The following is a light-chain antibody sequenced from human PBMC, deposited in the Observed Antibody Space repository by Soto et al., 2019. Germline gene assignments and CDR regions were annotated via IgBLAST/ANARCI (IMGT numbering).Light chain of an antibody. V-gene: IGLV7-46*01. CDR2: DTT. CDR3: LLSYSGTNWV. J-gene: IGLJ3*02. CDR1: TGAVTSGHY. Sequence: QAVETQEPSLTVSPGGTVTLTCGSSTGAVTSGHYPYWFQQKPGQAPRTLIYDTTNKHSWTPARFSGSLLGGKAALTLAGAQTDDEADYYCLLSYSGTNWVFGGGTKVTVL.